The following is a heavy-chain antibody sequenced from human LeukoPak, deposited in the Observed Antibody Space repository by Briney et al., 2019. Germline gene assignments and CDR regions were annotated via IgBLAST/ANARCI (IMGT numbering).Heavy chain of an antibody. CDR2: ISSSSSYI. J-gene: IGHJ4*02. Sequence: GGSLRLSCAASGFTFSSYSMNWVRQAPGKGLEWVSSISSSSSYIYYADSVKGRFTISRDNSKNTLYLQMNSLRAEDTAVYYCAKVSPSFLEWFSDYYFDYWGQGTLVTVSS. CDR1: GFTFSSYS. D-gene: IGHD3-3*01. CDR3: AKVSPSFLEWFSDYYFDY. V-gene: IGHV3-21*01.